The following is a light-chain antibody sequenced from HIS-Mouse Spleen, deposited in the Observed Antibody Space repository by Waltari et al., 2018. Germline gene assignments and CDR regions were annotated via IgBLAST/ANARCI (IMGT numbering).Light chain of an antibody. J-gene: IGLJ2*01. V-gene: IGLV3-10*01. Sequence: SYELTPPPSVSVSPGQTARITCSGDASPKKSAYWYQQKSGQAPVLVIDEDSKRPSGIPERFSGSSSGTMATLTISGAQVEDEADYYCYSTDSSGNHRVFGGGTKLTVL. CDR1: ASPKKS. CDR3: YSTDSSGNHRV. CDR2: EDS.